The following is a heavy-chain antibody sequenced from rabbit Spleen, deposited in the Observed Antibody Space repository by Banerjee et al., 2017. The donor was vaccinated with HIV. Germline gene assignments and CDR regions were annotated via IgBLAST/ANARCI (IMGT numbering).Heavy chain of an antibody. D-gene: IGHD8-1*01. Sequence: QSLEESGGDLVKPGASLTLTCTASGVSFSSNNYMCWVRQAPGKGLEWIACMDTGSSGFTYFASWAKGRFTISKASSTTVTLQMTSLTAADTATYFCARDSGSSFSSYGMDIWGPGPSSPS. CDR1: GVSFSSNNY. CDR3: ARDSGSSFSSYGMDI. J-gene: IGHJ6*01. V-gene: IGHV1S40*01. CDR2: MDTGSSGFT.